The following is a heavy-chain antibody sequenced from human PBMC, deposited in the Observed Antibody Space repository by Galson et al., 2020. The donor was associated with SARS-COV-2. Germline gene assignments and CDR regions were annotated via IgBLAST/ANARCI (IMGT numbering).Heavy chain of an antibody. CDR3: ARDRGGGYGLDV. V-gene: IGHV3-53*01. CDR1: GFTVSANY. J-gene: IGHJ6*02. CDR2: IYSDGST. Sequence: GESLKISCAASGFTVSANYMSWVRQAPGKGLEWDSVIYSDGSTSYADSVKGRITISRDTSKNTLYLQMNSLRAEDSAVYYCARDRGGGYGLDVWGQGTTVSVSS. D-gene: IGHD3-16*01.